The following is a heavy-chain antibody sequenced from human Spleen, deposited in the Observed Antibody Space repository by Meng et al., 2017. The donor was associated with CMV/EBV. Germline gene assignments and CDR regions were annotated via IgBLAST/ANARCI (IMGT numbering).Heavy chain of an antibody. CDR3: ARYAVGGKYSYFDY. D-gene: IGHD6-19*01. Sequence: GGSLRLSCAASGFTFSSYSMNWVRQAPGKGLEWVSSISSNSSYIYYADSVKGRFTISRDNAKNSLYLQMNSLRAEDTAVYYCARYAVGGKYSYFDYWGQGTLVTVSS. CDR2: ISSNSSYI. J-gene: IGHJ4*02. V-gene: IGHV3-21*03. CDR1: GFTFSSYS.